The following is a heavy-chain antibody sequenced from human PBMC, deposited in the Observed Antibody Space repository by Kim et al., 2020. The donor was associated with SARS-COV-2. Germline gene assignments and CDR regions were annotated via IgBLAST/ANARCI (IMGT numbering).Heavy chain of an antibody. CDR1: GYTFTGYY. V-gene: IGHV1-2*06. D-gene: IGHD5-12*01. CDR2: INPNSGGT. CDR3: ARGGPIVATTYGMDV. Sequence: ASVKVSCKASGYTFTGYYMHWVRQAPGQGLEWMGRINPNSGGTNYAQKFQGRVTMTRDTSISTAYMELSRLRSDDTAVYYCARGGPIVATTYGMDVWGQGTTVTVSS. J-gene: IGHJ6*02.